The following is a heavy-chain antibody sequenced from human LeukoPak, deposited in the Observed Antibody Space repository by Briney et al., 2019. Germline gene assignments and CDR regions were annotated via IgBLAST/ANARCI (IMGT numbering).Heavy chain of an antibody. CDR3: ASGLSLAQFFDY. CDR2: IYSGGST. D-gene: IGHD3-16*02. Sequence: GGSLRLSCAASGLTVSSNYMSWVRQAPGKGLEWVSIIYSGGSTYYADSVKGRFTISRDNSKNTLYLQMNSLRAEDTAVYYCASGLSLAQFFDYWGQGTLVTVSS. CDR1: GLTVSSNY. V-gene: IGHV3-53*01. J-gene: IGHJ4*02.